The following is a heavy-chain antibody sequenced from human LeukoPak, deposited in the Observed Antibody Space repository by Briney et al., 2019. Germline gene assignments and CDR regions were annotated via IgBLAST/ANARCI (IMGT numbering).Heavy chain of an antibody. Sequence: SETLSLTCTVSGGSISRYYWSWIRQPPGQGLEWIGYIYYSGSTNYNPSLKSRVTISVDTSKNQFSLKLSSVTAADTAVYYCARDRRPSYCSSTSCYSGSDYWGQEPWSPSPQ. CDR2: IYYSGST. J-gene: IGHJ4*01. V-gene: IGHV4-59*12. CDR1: GGSISRYY. CDR3: ARDRRPSYCSSTSCYSGSDY. D-gene: IGHD2-2*01.